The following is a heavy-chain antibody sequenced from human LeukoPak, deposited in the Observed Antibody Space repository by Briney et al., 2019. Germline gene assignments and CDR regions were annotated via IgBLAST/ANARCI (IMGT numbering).Heavy chain of an antibody. Sequence: QPGGSLRLSCAASGFTFRSSWMTWVRQAPGKGLEWVANIKEDGSEKYYVDSVKGRFTISRGNARNSLYLQINSLGAEDTAVYYCVRDQGWLQFDYWGQGTLVTVSA. D-gene: IGHD5-24*01. CDR2: IKEDGSEK. J-gene: IGHJ4*02. CDR1: GFTFRSSW. CDR3: VRDQGWLQFDY. V-gene: IGHV3-7*03.